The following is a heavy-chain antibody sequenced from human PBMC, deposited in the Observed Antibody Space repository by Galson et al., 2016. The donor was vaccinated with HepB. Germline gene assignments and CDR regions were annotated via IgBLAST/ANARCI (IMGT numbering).Heavy chain of an antibody. Sequence: SETLSLTCNVSGGSISNRSYFWAWIRQPPGKGLEWIATIYYHGKTYYSPSLQSRVTISVDTSKNQFSLMLTSVSAADTAVYYCATLQVGAITKGFEIWGQGTMVTVSS. J-gene: IGHJ3*02. V-gene: IGHV4-39*01. CDR2: IYYHGKT. D-gene: IGHD1-26*01. CDR1: GGSISNRSYF. CDR3: ATLQVGAITKGFEI.